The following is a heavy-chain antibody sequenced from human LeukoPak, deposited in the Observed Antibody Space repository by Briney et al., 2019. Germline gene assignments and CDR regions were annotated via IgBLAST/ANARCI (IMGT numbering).Heavy chain of an antibody. CDR2: IYSSGST. V-gene: IGHV4-4*07. Sequence: NPSETLFLTCTVSGGSISSYYWSWIRQPAGKGLEWIGRIYSSGSTNYNPSLKSRVTVSVDTSKNQFSLKLSSVTAADTAVYYCARGPRSSDWYSIDYWGRGTLVTVSS. CDR1: GGSISSYY. CDR3: ARGPRSSDWYSIDY. J-gene: IGHJ4*02. D-gene: IGHD6-19*01.